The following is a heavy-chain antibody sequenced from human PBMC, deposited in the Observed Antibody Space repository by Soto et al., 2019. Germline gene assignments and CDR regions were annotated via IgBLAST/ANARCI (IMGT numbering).Heavy chain of an antibody. D-gene: IGHD3-22*01. J-gene: IGHJ4*02. CDR2: IIPIFGTA. V-gene: IGHV1-69*05. CDR3: ARVFYYDSIGYYVDD. CDR1: GGTFSSYA. Sequence: GASVKVSCKASGGTFSSYAISWVRQAPGQGLEWMGGIIPIFGTANYAQNFQGRVTMTRDTSISTAYMELSSLRSEDTAVYYCARVFYYDSIGYYVDDWGQGTLVTVSS.